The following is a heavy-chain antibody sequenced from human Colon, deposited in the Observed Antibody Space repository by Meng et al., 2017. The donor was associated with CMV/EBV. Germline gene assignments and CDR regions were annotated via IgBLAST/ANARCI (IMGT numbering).Heavy chain of an antibody. CDR3: VKTGTAWQFDF. D-gene: IGHD2-21*02. V-gene: IGHV3-30*02. Sequence: QVYLVEPGGGLVQLGGSLRLSCEASGFTFSNYSMHWVRQAPGKGLEWVAFIWFNGSSKDYADSVKGRFTISRDNSMNRLYLQVNSLRSEDTAVYYCVKTGTAWQFDFWGQGTLVTVSS. CDR1: GFTFSNYS. J-gene: IGHJ4*02. CDR2: IWFNGSSK.